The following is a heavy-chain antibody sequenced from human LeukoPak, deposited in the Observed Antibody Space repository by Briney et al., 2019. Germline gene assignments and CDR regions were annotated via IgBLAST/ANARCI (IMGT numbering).Heavy chain of an antibody. Sequence: SVKVSCKTSGGTFSSYAISWVRQAPGQGLEWMGRIILIFGIANYAQKFQGRVTITADKSTSTAYMELSSLRSEDTAVYYCASGLPGGARHFDYWGQGTLVTVSS. CDR3: ASGLPGGARHFDY. CDR1: GGTFSSYA. J-gene: IGHJ4*02. V-gene: IGHV1-69*04. CDR2: IILIFGIA. D-gene: IGHD3-16*01.